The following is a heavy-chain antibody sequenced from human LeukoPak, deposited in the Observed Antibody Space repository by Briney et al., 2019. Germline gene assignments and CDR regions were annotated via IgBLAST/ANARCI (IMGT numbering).Heavy chain of an antibody. CDR2: ISSSGFLR. Sequence: GGSLRLSCAASGFTFDNYSMNWVRQAPGKGLEWVSSISSSGFLRYYADSVKGRFTISRDNSKNTLYLQMNSLRAEDTVVYYCAKAGYCTNGVCYTNLFDYWGQGTLVTVSS. CDR1: GFTFDNYS. J-gene: IGHJ4*02. D-gene: IGHD2-8*01. V-gene: IGHV3-21*01. CDR3: AKAGYCTNGVCYTNLFDY.